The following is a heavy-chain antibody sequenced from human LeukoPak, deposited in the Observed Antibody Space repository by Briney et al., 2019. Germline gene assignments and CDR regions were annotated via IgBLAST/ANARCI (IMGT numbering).Heavy chain of an antibody. Sequence: GASVKVSCKASGYTFTSYYMHWVRQAPGQGLEWMGIINPSGDSTSYAQKFQGRVTMTRDMSTSTVYMELSSLRSEDTAVYYCARESGPAAAGTADFDYWGQGTLVTVSS. CDR1: GYTFTSYY. CDR2: INPSGDST. J-gene: IGHJ4*02. V-gene: IGHV1-46*01. D-gene: IGHD6-13*01. CDR3: ARESGPAAAGTADFDY.